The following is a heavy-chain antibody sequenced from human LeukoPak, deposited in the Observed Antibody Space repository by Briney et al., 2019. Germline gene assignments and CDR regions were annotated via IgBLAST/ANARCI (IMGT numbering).Heavy chain of an antibody. J-gene: IGHJ3*01. V-gene: IGHV3-48*03. Sequence: GGSLRLSCAASGFTFSSYEMNWVRQAPGKGLEWVSYIRSSSSLTYYSDAVKGRFTISRDNAKNSLYLQMHSLRDEDTAVYYCARDKSVVRRVINAFDLWGPGTMVTVSS. D-gene: IGHD3-10*01. CDR2: IRSSSSLT. CDR1: GFTFSSYE. CDR3: ARDKSVVRRVINAFDL.